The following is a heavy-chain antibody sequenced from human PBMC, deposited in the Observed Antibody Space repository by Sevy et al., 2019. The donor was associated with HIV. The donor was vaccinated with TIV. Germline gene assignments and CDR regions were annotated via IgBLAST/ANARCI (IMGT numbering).Heavy chain of an antibody. CDR1: GFTFNSYG. CDR3: AKDQDDSSSWYTGGIDY. D-gene: IGHD6-13*01. Sequence: GGSLRLSCAASGFTFNSYGMHWVRQAPGKGLEWVAVISYDGSNKYYAHSVKGQFTISRDNSKDTLYLQMNSLRAEDTAVYYCAKDQDDSSSWYTGGIDYWGQGTLVTVSS. V-gene: IGHV3-30*18. J-gene: IGHJ4*02. CDR2: ISYDGSNK.